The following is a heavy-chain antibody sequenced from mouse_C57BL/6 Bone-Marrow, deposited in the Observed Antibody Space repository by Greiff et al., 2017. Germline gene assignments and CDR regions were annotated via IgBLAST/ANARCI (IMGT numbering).Heavy chain of an antibody. CDR3: AKNRAYGNFYFDY. CDR1: GFSLTSYG. D-gene: IGHD2-1*01. CDR2: IWSGGST. Sequence: QVQLQQSGPGLVQPSQSLSITCTVSGFSLTSYGVHWVRQSPGKGLEWLGVIWSGGSTDYNAAFLSRLSITKDNSKSQVFFKMNSLQADDTAIYSCAKNRAYGNFYFDYWGQGTTLTVSS. V-gene: IGHV2-5*01. J-gene: IGHJ2*01.